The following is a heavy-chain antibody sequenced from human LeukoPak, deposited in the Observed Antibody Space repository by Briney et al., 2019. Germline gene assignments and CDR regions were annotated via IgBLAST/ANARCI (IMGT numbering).Heavy chain of an antibody. D-gene: IGHD2-21*02. CDR1: GFTFSSYW. J-gene: IGHJ6*02. Sequence: GGSLRLSCAASGFTFSSYWMHWVRQAPGKGLVWVSRINSDGSSTSYADSVKGRFTISRDNAKNSLCLQMNSLRAEDTAVYYCASNFHRKYCGGDCYYYYGMDVWGQGTTVTVSS. V-gene: IGHV3-74*01. CDR2: INSDGSST. CDR3: ASNFHRKYCGGDCYYYYGMDV.